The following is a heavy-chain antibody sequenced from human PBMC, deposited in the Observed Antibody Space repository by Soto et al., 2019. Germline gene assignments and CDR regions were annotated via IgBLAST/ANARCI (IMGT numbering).Heavy chain of an antibody. CDR1: GFTFDDYG. V-gene: IGHV3-20*04. Sequence: EVQLVESGGGVVRPGGSLRLSCAASGFTFDDYGMSWVRQAPGKGLEWVSGINGNGGSTGYADSVKGRFTISRDNAKNSLYLQMNSLRAEDTALYYCARVKGAGSYYMGYFDYWGQGTLVTVSS. J-gene: IGHJ4*02. CDR3: ARVKGAGSYYMGYFDY. CDR2: INGNGGST. D-gene: IGHD1-26*01.